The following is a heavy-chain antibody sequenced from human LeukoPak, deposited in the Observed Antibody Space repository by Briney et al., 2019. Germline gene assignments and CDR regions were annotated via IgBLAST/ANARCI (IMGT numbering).Heavy chain of an antibody. J-gene: IGHJ4*02. CDR3: VKGANYYDSSGYSPPFDY. V-gene: IGHV3-11*01. D-gene: IGHD3-22*01. CDR1: GFTFSDYY. CDR2: ITGGDYTI. Sequence: PGGSLRLSCAASGFTFSDYYMNWIRQAPGKGLEWVSYITGGDYTIYYADSVKGRFTVSRDNAKNSLYLQMNSLRAEDTAVYYCVKGANYYDSSGYSPPFDYWGQGTLVTVSS.